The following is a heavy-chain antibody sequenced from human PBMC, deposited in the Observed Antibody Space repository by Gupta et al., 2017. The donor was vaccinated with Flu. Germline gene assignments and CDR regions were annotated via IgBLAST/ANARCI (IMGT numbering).Heavy chain of an antibody. CDR1: SSSYY. CDR2: IYYSGST. V-gene: IGHV4-39*01. CDR3: TRQRHLAVAGNDY. J-gene: IGHJ4*02. D-gene: IGHD6-19*01. Sequence: SSSYYWGWIRQPPGKGLEWIGSIYYSGSTYYNPSLKSRVTISVDTSKNQFSLKLSSVTAADTAVYYCTRQRHLAVAGNDYWGQGTLVTVSS.